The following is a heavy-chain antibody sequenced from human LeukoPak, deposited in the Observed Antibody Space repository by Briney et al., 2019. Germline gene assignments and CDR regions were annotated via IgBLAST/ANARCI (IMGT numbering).Heavy chain of an antibody. V-gene: IGHV3-30*02. J-gene: IGHJ6*03. D-gene: IGHD2-21*02. CDR1: GFTFSTYG. CDR2: IRSDGNNK. CDR3: AKDDSKYYYYYMDV. Sequence: GGSLRLSCAASGFTFSTYGMHWVRQAPGKGLEWVAFIRSDGNNKYYADSVKGRFIISRDDSKNTLYLQMNSLRAEDTAVYYCAKDDSKYYYYYMDVWGKGTTVTVSS.